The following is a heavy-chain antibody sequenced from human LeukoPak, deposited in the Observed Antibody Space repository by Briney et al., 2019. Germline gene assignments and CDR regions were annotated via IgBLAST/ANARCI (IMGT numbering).Heavy chain of an antibody. J-gene: IGHJ6*02. CDR1: GFTFTSSA. V-gene: IGHV1-58*02. CDR2: IVVGSGNT. D-gene: IGHD6-25*01. Sequence: VASVKVSCKAPGFTFTSSAMQWVRQARGQRLGWIGWIVVGSGNTNYAQKFQERVTITRDMSTSTAYMELSSLRSEDTAVYYCAARRYYGMDVWGQGTTVTVSS. CDR3: AARRYYGMDV.